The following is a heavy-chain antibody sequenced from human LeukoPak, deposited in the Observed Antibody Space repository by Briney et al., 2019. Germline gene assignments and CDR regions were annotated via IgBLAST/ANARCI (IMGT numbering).Heavy chain of an antibody. CDR2: TYYRSKWYT. V-gene: IGHV6-1*01. CDR3: ARDTLGATFPGAFDI. Sequence: SQTLSLTCAISGDSVSDNNAAWNWIRQSPSRGLEWLGRTYYRSKWYTDYAVSVSSRITINPDASKNQFSLQLNSVTPEDTAVYYCARDTLGATFPGAFDIWGQGTMVTVSS. D-gene: IGHD1-26*01. J-gene: IGHJ3*02. CDR1: GDSVSDNNAA.